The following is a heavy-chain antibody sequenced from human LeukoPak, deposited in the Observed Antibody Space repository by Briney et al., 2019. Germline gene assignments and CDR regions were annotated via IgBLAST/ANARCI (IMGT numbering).Heavy chain of an antibody. J-gene: IGHJ4*02. CDR1: GFTVSSNY. D-gene: IGHD2-15*01. CDR3: ARAPRMVYFDY. V-gene: IGHV3-53*01. CDR2: LYSGGST. Sequence: GGSLRLSCAASGFTVSSNYMTWVRRAPGKGLEWVSVLYSGGSTYYADSVKGRFTISRDNSKNTLYLQMNSLRAEDTAVYYCARAPRMVYFDYWGQGTLVTVSS.